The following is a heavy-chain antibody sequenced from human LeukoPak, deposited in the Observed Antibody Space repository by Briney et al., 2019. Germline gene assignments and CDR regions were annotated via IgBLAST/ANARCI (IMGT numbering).Heavy chain of an antibody. Sequence: PGGSLRLSCGASGLTFSSYGMHWVRQAPGKGLEWVSAISGSGGSTYYADSVKGRFTISRDNSKNTLYLQMDSLRAEDTAVYYCAKGVPGLDYWGQGTLVTVSS. D-gene: IGHD2-8*01. CDR3: AKGVPGLDY. J-gene: IGHJ4*02. V-gene: IGHV3-23*01. CDR2: ISGSGGST. CDR1: GLTFSSYG.